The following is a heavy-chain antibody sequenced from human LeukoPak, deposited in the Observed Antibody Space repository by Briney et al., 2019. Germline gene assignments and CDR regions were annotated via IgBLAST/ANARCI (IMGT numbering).Heavy chain of an antibody. Sequence: PSETLSLTCGVYGGSFSGYYWTWIRQPPGKGLEWIGEINHGGSTNYNPSLKSRVTISIDTARNQFSLKLTSLTAADTAVYFCARSRLWPTRTVEVWGQGTMVTVSS. D-gene: IGHD2-15*01. CDR1: GGSFSGYY. CDR3: ARSRLWPTRTVEV. V-gene: IGHV4-34*01. J-gene: IGHJ3*01. CDR2: INHGGST.